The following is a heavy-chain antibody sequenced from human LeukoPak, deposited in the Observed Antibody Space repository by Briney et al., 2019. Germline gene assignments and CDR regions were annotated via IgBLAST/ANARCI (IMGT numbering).Heavy chain of an antibody. CDR2: IRSKAYGGTT. D-gene: IGHD3-10*01. V-gene: IGHV3-49*04. Sequence: TGGSLRLSCAASGFTFSSYAMHWVRQAPGKGLEWVGFIRSKAYGGTTEYAASVKGRFTISRDDSKSIAYLQMNSLKTEDTAVYYCTRVRSITMASELWGVYFDYWGQGTLVTVSS. J-gene: IGHJ4*02. CDR3: TRVRSITMASELWGVYFDY. CDR1: GFTFSSYA.